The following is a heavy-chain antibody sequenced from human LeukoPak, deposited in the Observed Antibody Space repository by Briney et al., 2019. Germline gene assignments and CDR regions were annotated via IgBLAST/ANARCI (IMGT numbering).Heavy chain of an antibody. V-gene: IGHV3-11*01. Sequence: GGSLRLSCAASGFTFSDYYMSWIRQAPGKGLEWVSYISSSGSTIYYANSVKGRFTISRDNAKNSLYLQMNSLRAEDTAVYYCAREGGLRSVRESAFDIWGQGTMVTVSS. CDR3: AREGGLRSVRESAFDI. D-gene: IGHD4-17*01. CDR2: ISSSGSTI. J-gene: IGHJ3*02. CDR1: GFTFSDYY.